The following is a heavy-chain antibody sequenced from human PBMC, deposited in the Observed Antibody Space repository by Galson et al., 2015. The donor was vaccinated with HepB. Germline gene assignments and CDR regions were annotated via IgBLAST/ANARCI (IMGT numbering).Heavy chain of an antibody. V-gene: IGHV3-21*06. CDR2: ISGSVNI. CDR3: ARDYYGDYYLDY. CDR1: GFTFSSYT. D-gene: IGHD4-17*01. J-gene: IGHJ4*02. Sequence: SLRLSCAASGFTFSSYTMNWVRQAPGKGLDWVSSISGSVNIYYADSVKGRFTISRDNAKNSLFLQMNGLRAEDTAVYYCARDYYGDYYLDYWGQGTTVTVSS.